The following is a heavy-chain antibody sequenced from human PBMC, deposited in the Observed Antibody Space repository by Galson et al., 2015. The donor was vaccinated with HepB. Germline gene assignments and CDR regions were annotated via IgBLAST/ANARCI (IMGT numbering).Heavy chain of an antibody. CDR1: GFTFTAYW. CDR2: IKQDGSEK. Sequence: SLRLSCAASGFTFTAYWMHWVRQAPGKGLEWVANIKQDGSEKYYVDSVKGRFTISRDNAKNSLYLQMNSLRDEDTAVYYCSRGGPFGAFWGQGTLVTVSS. D-gene: IGHD3-16*01. V-gene: IGHV3-7*04. J-gene: IGHJ4*02. CDR3: SRGGPFGAF.